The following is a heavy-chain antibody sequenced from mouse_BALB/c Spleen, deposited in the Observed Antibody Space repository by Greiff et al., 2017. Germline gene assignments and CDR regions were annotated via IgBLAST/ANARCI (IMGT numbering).Heavy chain of an antibody. CDR3: AGRGRHYYYAMDY. V-gene: IGHV1-9*01. J-gene: IGHJ4*01. D-gene: IGHD3-2*01. CDR2: IFPGNGST. CDR1: GYSFSSYW. Sequence: QVQLQQSGAELVKPGASVKISCNASGYSFSSYWIEWVKQRPGHGLEWIGEIFPGNGSTNYNEKFKGKATLTADKSSNTAYMQLSSLTSEDSAVYYCAGRGRHYYYAMDYWGQGTSVTVSS.